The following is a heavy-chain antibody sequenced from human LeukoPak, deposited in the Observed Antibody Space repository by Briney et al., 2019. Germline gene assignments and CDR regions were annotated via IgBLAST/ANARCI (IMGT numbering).Heavy chain of an antibody. V-gene: IGHV3-21*01. D-gene: IGHD2/OR15-2a*01. Sequence: PGGSLRLSCAASGFTFSSYSMNWVRQAPGKGLEWVSSISDSSGYIFYADSVKGRFTISRDNAKNSLYLQMNSLRAEDTAVYYCAREVYCSHTTCYYFDYWGLGTLVTVSS. CDR1: GFTFSSYS. CDR2: ISDSSGYI. CDR3: AREVYCSHTTCYYFDY. J-gene: IGHJ4*02.